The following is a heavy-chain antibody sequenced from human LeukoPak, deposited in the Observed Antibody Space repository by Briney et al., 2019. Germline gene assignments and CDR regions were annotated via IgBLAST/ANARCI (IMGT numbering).Heavy chain of an antibody. CDR3: ARDSHGDYGSGSTLFDP. CDR1: GFTFSSYS. D-gene: IGHD3-10*01. V-gene: IGHV3-21*01. Sequence: GGSLRLSCAASGFTFSSYSMNWVRQAPGKGLEWVSSISSSSSYIYYADSVKGRFTISRDNAKNSLYLQMNSLRAEDTAVYYCARDSHGDYGSGSTLFDPWGQGTLVTVSS. CDR2: ISSSSSYI. J-gene: IGHJ5*02.